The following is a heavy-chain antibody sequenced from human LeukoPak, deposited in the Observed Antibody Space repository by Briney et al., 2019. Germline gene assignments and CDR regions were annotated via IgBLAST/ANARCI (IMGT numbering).Heavy chain of an antibody. Sequence: PSETLSLTCTVSGGSISSGDYYWSWIRQHPGKGLEWIGYIYYSGSTYYNPSLKSRVTISVDTSKNQFSLKLSSVTAADTAVYYCARSKGSYRQTARKNFNWFDPWGQGTLVTVSS. CDR1: GGSISSGDYY. J-gene: IGHJ5*02. D-gene: IGHD3-16*02. CDR2: IYYSGST. CDR3: ARSKGSYRQTARKNFNWFDP. V-gene: IGHV4-31*03.